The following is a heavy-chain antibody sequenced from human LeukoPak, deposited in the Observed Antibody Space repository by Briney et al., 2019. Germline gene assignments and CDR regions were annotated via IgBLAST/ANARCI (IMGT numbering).Heavy chain of an antibody. J-gene: IGHJ3*02. Sequence: ASVKVSCKASGYTFTSYAMNWVRQAPGQGLEWMGWINTNTGNPTYAQGFTGRFVFSLDTSVSTAYLQISSLKAEDTAVYYCARAGYSYGLDAFDIWGQGTMVTVSS. V-gene: IGHV7-4-1*02. CDR3: ARAGYSYGLDAFDI. CDR1: GYTFTSYA. CDR2: INTNTGNP. D-gene: IGHD5-18*01.